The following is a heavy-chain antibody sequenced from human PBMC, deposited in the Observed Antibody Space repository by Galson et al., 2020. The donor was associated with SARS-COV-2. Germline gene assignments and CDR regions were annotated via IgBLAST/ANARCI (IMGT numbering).Heavy chain of an antibody. CDR2: INPNTGGT. V-gene: IGHV1-2*02. D-gene: IGHD3-3*01. Sequence: GESLKISCKASGYTFTDSYIHCVRQAPGQGLEWMGWINPNTGGTHYPNHFQGRVAMTSDTSISTAYIELSRLTSDDTAVYYCATKTGGRSRYGGFDIWGQGTMVTVSS. CDR1: GYTFTDSY. J-gene: IGHJ3*02. CDR3: ATKTGGRSRYGGFDI.